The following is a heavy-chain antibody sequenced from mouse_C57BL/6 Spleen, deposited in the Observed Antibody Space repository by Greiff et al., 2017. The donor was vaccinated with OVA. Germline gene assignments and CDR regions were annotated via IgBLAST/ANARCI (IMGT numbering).Heavy chain of an antibody. Sequence: VQLQQSGPGLVKPGASVKISCKASGYSFTDYNMNWVKQSNGKSLEWIGVINPNYGTTSYNQMFKGKGILTVDHSSSTAYKQHNSLTSEDSAVYDSTRESNDGAYWGQGTLVTVSA. J-gene: IGHJ3*01. CDR2: INPNYGTT. V-gene: IGHV1-39*01. CDR1: GYSFTDYN. CDR3: TRESNDGAY. D-gene: IGHD2-12*01.